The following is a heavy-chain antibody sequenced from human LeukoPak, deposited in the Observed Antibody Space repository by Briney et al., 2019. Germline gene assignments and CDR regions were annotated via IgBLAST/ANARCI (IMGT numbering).Heavy chain of an antibody. D-gene: IGHD3-22*01. CDR2: ISGSGGST. CDR1: GFTFSSYA. V-gene: IGHV3-23*01. CDR3: AKTPYDTFDYFDY. Sequence: PGGSLRLSCAASGFTFSSYAMSWVRQAPGKGLEWVSAISGSGGSTYYADSVKGRFTVSRDNSKNTLYLQMNSLRAEDTAVYYCAKTPYDTFDYFDYWGQGTLVTVSS. J-gene: IGHJ4*02.